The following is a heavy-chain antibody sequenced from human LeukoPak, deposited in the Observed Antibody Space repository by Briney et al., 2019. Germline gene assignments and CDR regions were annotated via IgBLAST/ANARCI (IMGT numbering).Heavy chain of an antibody. CDR2: ISSRSSSI. D-gene: IGHD3-10*01. CDR1: GFTFSSYS. CDR3: ARDTYGSGNYYNAPLDY. Sequence: GGSLRLSCAASGFTFSSYSMNWVRQAPGKGLEWVSYISSRSSSIYYADSVKGRFTISRDNAKNSLYLQMNSLRAEDTAVYYCARDTYGSGNYYNAPLDYWGQGTLVTVSS. V-gene: IGHV3-48*01. J-gene: IGHJ4*02.